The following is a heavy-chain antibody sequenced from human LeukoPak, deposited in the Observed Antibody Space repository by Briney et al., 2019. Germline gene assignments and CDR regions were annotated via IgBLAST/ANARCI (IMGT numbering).Heavy chain of an antibody. D-gene: IGHD2-2*01. CDR1: GGTFSIYA. V-gene: IGHV1-69*13. CDR2: IIPIFGTA. Sequence: ASVKVSCKASGGTFSIYAISWVRQAPGQGLEWMGGIIPIFGTANYAQKFQGRVTITADESTSTAYMELSSVRSEDTAVYYCARSVGYCSSTTCWYYFDYWGQGTLVTVSS. J-gene: IGHJ4*02. CDR3: ARSVGYCSSTTCWYYFDY.